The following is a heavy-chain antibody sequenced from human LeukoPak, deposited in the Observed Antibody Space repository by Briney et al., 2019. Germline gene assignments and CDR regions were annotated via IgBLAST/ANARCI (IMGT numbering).Heavy chain of an antibody. J-gene: IGHJ4*02. CDR2: IYYSGST. CDR3: ARNLVATIKTPGLYYFDY. Sequence: SETLSLTCTVSGGSISSSSYYWGWIRQPPGKGLERIGSIYYSGSTYYNPSLKSRVTISVDTSKNQFSLKLSSVTAADTAVYYCARNLVATIKTPGLYYFDYWGQGTLVTVSS. V-gene: IGHV4-39*01. D-gene: IGHD5-12*01. CDR1: GGSISSSSYY.